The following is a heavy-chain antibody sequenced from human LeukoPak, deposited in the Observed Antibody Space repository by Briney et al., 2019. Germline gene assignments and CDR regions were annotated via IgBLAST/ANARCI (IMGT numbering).Heavy chain of an antibody. CDR2: ISPYNGNT. V-gene: IGHV1-18*01. J-gene: IGHJ2*01. Sequence: GASVKVSCTASGYTFSSYAITWVRQAPGQGVEWMGWISPYNGNTDSAQKFQDRVTMTTDTSTSAAYMELRSLRSDDTAVYYCARDNTWYFDLWGRGTLVTVSS. CDR1: GYTFSSYA. D-gene: IGHD2/OR15-2a*01. CDR3: ARDNTWYFDL.